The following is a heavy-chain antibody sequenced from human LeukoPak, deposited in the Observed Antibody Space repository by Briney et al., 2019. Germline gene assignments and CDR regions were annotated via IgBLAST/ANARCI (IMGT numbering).Heavy chain of an antibody. Sequence: GGSLRLSCAASGFTFSNAWMSWVRQAPGKGLEWVGRIKSKTDGGTTDYAAPVKGRFTISRDDSKNTLYLQMNSLKTEDTAVYYCTTEQWKLPFFDYWGQGTLVTVSS. J-gene: IGHJ4*02. CDR3: TTEQWKLPFFDY. D-gene: IGHD1-26*01. V-gene: IGHV3-15*01. CDR1: GFTFSNAW. CDR2: IKSKTDGGTT.